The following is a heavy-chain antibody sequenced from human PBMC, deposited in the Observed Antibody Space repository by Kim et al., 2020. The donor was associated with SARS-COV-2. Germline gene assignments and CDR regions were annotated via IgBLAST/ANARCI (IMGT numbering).Heavy chain of an antibody. CDR3: AKLLNYYDSTRDY. Sequence: GGSLRLSCAASGFTFSSYAMSWVRQAPGKGLEWVSAISGSGGSTYYADSVKGRFTISRDNSKTTLYLQMNSLRAEDTAVYYCAKLLNYYDSTRDYWGQGTLATVSS. V-gene: IGHV3-23*01. CDR1: GFTFSSYA. CDR2: ISGSGGST. J-gene: IGHJ4*02. D-gene: IGHD3-22*01.